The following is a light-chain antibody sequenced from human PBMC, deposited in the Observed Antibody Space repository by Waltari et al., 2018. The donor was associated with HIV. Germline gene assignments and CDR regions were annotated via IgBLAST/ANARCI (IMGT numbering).Light chain of an antibody. V-gene: IGLV6-57*03. CDR1: SGSIASNF. Sequence: NFMLTQAHSVSESPGKTVTISCTRSSGSIASNFVQWYQQRPGSAPTIVIYEDKERPSGVPDRFSGSIDSSSKSASLTISGLKTEDEADYYCQSYDSSNHVVFGGGTKLTVL. J-gene: IGLJ2*01. CDR2: EDK. CDR3: QSYDSSNHVV.